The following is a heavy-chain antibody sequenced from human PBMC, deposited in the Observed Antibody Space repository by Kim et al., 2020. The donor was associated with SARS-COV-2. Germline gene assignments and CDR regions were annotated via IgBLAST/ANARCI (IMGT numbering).Heavy chain of an antibody. V-gene: IGHV1-18*01. CDR3: ARVSPYYYDSSGYHPFDY. D-gene: IGHD3-22*01. Sequence: ASVKVSCKASGYTFTSYGISWVRQAPGQGLEWMGWISAYNGNTNYAQKLQGRVTMTTDTSTSTAYMELRSLRSDDTAVYYCARVSPYYYDSSGYHPFDYWGQGTLVTVSS. CDR1: GYTFTSYG. CDR2: ISAYNGNT. J-gene: IGHJ4*02.